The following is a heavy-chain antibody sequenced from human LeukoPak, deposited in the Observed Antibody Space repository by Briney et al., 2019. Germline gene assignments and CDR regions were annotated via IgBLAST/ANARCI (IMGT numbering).Heavy chain of an antibody. J-gene: IGHJ4*02. CDR1: GFTFSSYW. V-gene: IGHV3-7*03. CDR2: IKQDGSEK. CDR3: ARPYYDFWSGYYTPYYFDY. D-gene: IGHD3-3*01. Sequence: AGGSLRLSCAASGFTFSSYWMSWVRQAPGKGLEWVANIKQDGSEKYYVDSVKGRFTISRDNAKNSLYLQMNSPRAEDTAVYYCARPYYDFWSGYYTPYYFDYWGQGTLVTVSS.